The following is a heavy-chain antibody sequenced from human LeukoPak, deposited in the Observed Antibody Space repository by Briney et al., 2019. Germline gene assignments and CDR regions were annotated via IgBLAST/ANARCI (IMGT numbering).Heavy chain of an antibody. CDR3: ARTHYYDSSGYYFDY. D-gene: IGHD3-22*01. Sequence: PSETLSLTCTVSGGSTSSYYWSWIRQPPGKGLEWIGYIYYSGSTNYNPSLKSRVTISVDTSKNQFSLKLSSVTAADTAVYYCARTHYYDSSGYYFDYWGQGTLVTVSS. J-gene: IGHJ4*02. CDR1: GGSTSSYY. V-gene: IGHV4-59*01. CDR2: IYYSGST.